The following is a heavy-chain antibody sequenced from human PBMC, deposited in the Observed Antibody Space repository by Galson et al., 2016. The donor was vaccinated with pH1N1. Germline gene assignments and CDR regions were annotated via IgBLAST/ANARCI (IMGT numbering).Heavy chain of an antibody. V-gene: IGHV2-5*01. CDR2: IYWNDDK. D-gene: IGHD4-17*01. J-gene: IGHJ5*02. CDR3: AHSLYGDYVGWFDP. CDR1: GFSLSTSGVG. Sequence: PALVKPTQTLTLTYTFSGFSLSTSGVGVGWIRQPPGKALEWLALIYWNDDKRYSPSLKSRLTITKDTSKNQVVLTITNMDPVDTATYYCAHSLYGDYVGWFDPWGQGTLVTVSS.